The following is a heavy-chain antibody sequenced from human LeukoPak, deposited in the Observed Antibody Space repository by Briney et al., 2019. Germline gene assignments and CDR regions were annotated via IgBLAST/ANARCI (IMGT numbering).Heavy chain of an antibody. CDR2: IIPIFGTA. Sequence: GASVKVSCKASGGTFSSYAISWVRQAPGQGLEWMGGIIPIFGTANYAQKFQGRVTITADESTSTAYMELSSLRSEDTAVYYCASGSSTSSQRGDFGYWGQGTLVTVSS. CDR1: GGTFSSYA. V-gene: IGHV1-69*13. D-gene: IGHD2-2*01. CDR3: ASGSSTSSQRGDFGY. J-gene: IGHJ4*02.